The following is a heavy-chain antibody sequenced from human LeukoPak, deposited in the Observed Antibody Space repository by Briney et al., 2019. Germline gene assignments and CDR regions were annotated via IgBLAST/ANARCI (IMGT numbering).Heavy chain of an antibody. CDR2: INHSGRT. J-gene: IGHJ4*02. V-gene: IGHV4-34*01. D-gene: IGHD3-22*01. Sequence: NASETLSLTCAVSGGSFSGYYWTWIRQPPGKGLEWIGEINHSGRTNYNPSLKSRVIISVDTSKNQFSLKVNSVTAADTAVYYCARALDYYDSSGYPTYYFDYWGQGTLVTVSS. CDR1: GGSFSGYY. CDR3: ARALDYYDSSGYPTYYFDY.